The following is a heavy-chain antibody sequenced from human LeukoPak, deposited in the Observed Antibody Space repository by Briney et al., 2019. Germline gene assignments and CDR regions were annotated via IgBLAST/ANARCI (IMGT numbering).Heavy chain of an antibody. CDR2: VDPEDGET. D-gene: IGHD1-26*01. Sequence: VKISCKVSGYTFTDYYMHWVQQAPGKGLEWMGLVDPEDGETIYAEKFQGRVTITADTSTDTAYMELSSLRSEDTAVYYCATSGSYYGGAFDIWGQGTMVTVSS. CDR3: ATSGSYYGGAFDI. J-gene: IGHJ3*02. V-gene: IGHV1-69-2*01. CDR1: GYTFTDYY.